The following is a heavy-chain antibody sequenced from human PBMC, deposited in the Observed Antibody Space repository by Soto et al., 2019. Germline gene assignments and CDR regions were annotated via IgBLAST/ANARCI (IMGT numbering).Heavy chain of an antibody. CDR2: ISGSGGST. CDR3: ARRGSGSYYDY. V-gene: IGHV3-23*01. J-gene: IGHJ4*02. Sequence: EVQLLESGGGLVQPGGSLRLSCAASGFTFSSYAMRWVRQAPGKGLEWVSAISGSGGSTYYADSVKGRFTISRDNSKNTLYLQMNSLRAEDRAVYYCARRGSGSYYDYWGQGTLVTVSS. CDR1: GFTFSSYA. D-gene: IGHD1-26*01.